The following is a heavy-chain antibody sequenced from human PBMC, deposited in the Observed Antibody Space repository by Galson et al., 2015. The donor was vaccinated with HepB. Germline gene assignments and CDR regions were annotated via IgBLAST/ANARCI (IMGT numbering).Heavy chain of an antibody. CDR3: ARDLAATGDNYFHGMDV. V-gene: IGHV1-2*06. J-gene: IGHJ6*02. CDR2: INPNSGGT. Sequence: SVKVSCKAFGYTFSAYYMHWVRQAPGQGLEWMGRINPNSGGTNYAQKFQGRVTMTRDTSISTAYMELSRLTSDDTAMYYCARDLAATGDNYFHGMDVWGQGTTVTVSS. CDR1: GYTFSAYY. D-gene: IGHD1-1*01.